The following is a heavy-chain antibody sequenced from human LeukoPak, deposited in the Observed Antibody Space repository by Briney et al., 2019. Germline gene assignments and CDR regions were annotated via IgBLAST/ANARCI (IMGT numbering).Heavy chain of an antibody. CDR1: GFNFQYAW. J-gene: IGHJ4*02. D-gene: IGHD4-23*01. CDR3: TSLVGSPTY. CDR2: IKSKRDGETT. V-gene: IGHV3-15*01. Sequence: NSGGSLRLSCAGSGFNFQYAWMTWVRQAPGKGLEWVGRIKSKRDGETTDYAAPVKSRFSISRDDSKNTVYLQMNSLRTEDTAVYYCTSLVGSPTYWGQGTLVAVSS.